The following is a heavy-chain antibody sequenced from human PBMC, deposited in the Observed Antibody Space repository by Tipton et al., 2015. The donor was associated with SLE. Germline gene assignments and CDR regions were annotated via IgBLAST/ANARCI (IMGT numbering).Heavy chain of an antibody. CDR1: GFTFSNAY. CDR2: IKSVAASGTV. Sequence: GSLRLSCVASGFTFSNAYMAWVRQAPGRGLEYIGRIKSVAASGTVHYAAPLKGRVTISRDDSKNTLYLQMNALEAEDTALYYCTKDLSYWGQGTLVTVSA. J-gene: IGHJ4*02. V-gene: IGHV3-15*01. CDR3: TKDLSY.